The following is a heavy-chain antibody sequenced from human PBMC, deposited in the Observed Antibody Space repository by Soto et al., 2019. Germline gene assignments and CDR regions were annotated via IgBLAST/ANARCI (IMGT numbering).Heavy chain of an antibody. Sequence: PGGSLRLSCAASGFTFSDYYMSWIRQAPGKGLEWVSYISSSGSTIYYADSVKGRFTISRDNAKNSLYLQMNSLRAEDTAVYYCRPDCGGGSCQFGIFDYWGQGTLVTVSS. J-gene: IGHJ4*02. CDR2: ISSSGSTI. V-gene: IGHV3-11*01. CDR1: GFTFSDYY. CDR3: RPDCGGGSCQFGIFDY. D-gene: IGHD2-15*01.